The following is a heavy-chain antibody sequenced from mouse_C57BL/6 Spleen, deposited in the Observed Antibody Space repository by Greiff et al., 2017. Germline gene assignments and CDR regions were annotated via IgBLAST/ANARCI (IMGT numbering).Heavy chain of an antibody. J-gene: IGHJ2*01. CDR3: ARGGHGAFDY. CDR1: GYAFTNYL. CDR2: INPGSGGT. D-gene: IGHD3-3*01. V-gene: IGHV1-54*01. Sequence: LVESGAELVRPGTSVKVSCKASGYAFTNYLIEWVKQRPGQGPEWIGVINPGSGGTNYNEKFKGKATLTADKSSSTAYMQLSSLTSEDAAVYFCARGGHGAFDYWGQGTTLTVSS.